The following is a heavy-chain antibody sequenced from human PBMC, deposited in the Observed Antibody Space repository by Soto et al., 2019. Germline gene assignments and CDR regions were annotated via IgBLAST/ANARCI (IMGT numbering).Heavy chain of an antibody. Sequence: QVQLVQSGAEVKKPGASVKVSCKVSGYTLTELSMHWVRQAPGKGLEWMGGFDPEDGETIYAQKFQGRVTMTEDTSTDTAYMELSSLRSEDTAVYYCATVGYCSGGSCTGFFDWGQGTLVTVSS. CDR1: GYTLTELS. D-gene: IGHD2-15*01. V-gene: IGHV1-24*01. CDR2: FDPEDGET. CDR3: ATVGYCSGGSCTGFFD. J-gene: IGHJ4*02.